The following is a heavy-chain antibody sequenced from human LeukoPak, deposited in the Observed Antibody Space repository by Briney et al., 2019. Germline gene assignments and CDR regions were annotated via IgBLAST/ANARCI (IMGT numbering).Heavy chain of an antibody. V-gene: IGHV3-53*01. D-gene: IGHD3-10*01. CDR1: GFTVSSNY. Sequence: GGSLRLSCAASGFTVSSNYMSWVRQAPGKGLEWVSVIYSGGSTYYADSVKGRFTISRDNSKNTLYLRMNSLRAEDTAVYYCARVRGVVAWDLWGRGTLVTVSS. J-gene: IGHJ2*01. CDR3: ARVRGVVAWDL. CDR2: IYSGGST.